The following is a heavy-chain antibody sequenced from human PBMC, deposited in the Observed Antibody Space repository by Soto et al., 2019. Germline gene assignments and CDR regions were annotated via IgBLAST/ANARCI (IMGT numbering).Heavy chain of an antibody. CDR1: GFTFDDYA. V-gene: IGHV3-9*01. CDR2: ISWNSGSI. D-gene: IGHD6-19*01. Sequence: GGSLRLSCAASGFTFDDYAMHWVRQAPGKGLEWVSGISWNSGSIGYADSVKGRFTISRDNAKNSLYLQMNSLGAEDTALYYCAKDTYSSGWYDGNWFDPWGQGTLVTVSS. J-gene: IGHJ5*02. CDR3: AKDTYSSGWYDGNWFDP.